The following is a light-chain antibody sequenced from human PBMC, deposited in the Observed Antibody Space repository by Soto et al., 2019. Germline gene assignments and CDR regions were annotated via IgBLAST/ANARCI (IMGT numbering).Light chain of an antibody. CDR2: EGS. CDR3: CSYAGSSTYV. J-gene: IGLJ1*01. CDR1: SSDVGSYNL. Sequence: QSVLTHPASVSGSPGQSITISCTGTSSDVGSYNLVSWYQQHPGKAPKLMIYEGSKRPSGVSNRFSGSKSGNTASLTIPGLQAEDEADYYCCSYAGSSTYVFGTGTKVTVL. V-gene: IGLV2-23*01.